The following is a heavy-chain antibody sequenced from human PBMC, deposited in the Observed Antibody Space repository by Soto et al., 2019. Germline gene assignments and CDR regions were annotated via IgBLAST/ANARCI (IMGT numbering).Heavy chain of an antibody. CDR3: ARVVVVVPYYYYYYMDV. CDR1: GGSISNGGYY. D-gene: IGHD2-2*01. CDR2: IYYSGST. J-gene: IGHJ6*03. Sequence: SETLSLTCTVAGGSISNGGYYWSWIRQHPGKGLEWIGYIYYSGSTYYNPSLKSRVTISVDTSKNQFSLKLSSVTAADTAVYYCARVVVVVPYYYYYYMDVWGKGPPVTVSS. V-gene: IGHV4-31*03.